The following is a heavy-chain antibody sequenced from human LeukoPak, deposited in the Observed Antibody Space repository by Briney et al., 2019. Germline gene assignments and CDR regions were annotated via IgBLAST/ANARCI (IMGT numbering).Heavy chain of an antibody. CDR2: FCTSGST. CDR3: AREMHNYYDRGDYYNWIAP. V-gene: IGHV4-61*02. J-gene: IGHJ5*02. D-gene: IGHD3-22*01. CDR1: GGSITSGSYC. Sequence: SQTLSLTCTVSGGSITSGSYCWSWIRQPAGKGLEWIGRFCTSGSTNYNPSLKSRVTIAEATSKNQFSLKLTSVTAADTAVYFCAREMHNYYDRGDYYNWIAPWGQGTLVTVSS.